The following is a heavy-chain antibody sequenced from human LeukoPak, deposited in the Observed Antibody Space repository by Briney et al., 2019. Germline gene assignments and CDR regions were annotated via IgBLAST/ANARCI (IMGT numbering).Heavy chain of an antibody. D-gene: IGHD1-14*01. V-gene: IGHV3-48*01. CDR3: AKGGLTTPLHY. CDR2: ISSSSSTI. J-gene: IGHJ4*02. CDR1: GFTFSSYS. Sequence: EGSLRLSCAASGFTFSSYSMNWVRQAPGKGLEWVSYISSSSSTIYYADSVKGRLTISRDNPKNTLFLQVNSLRVEDTAVYYCAKGGLTTPLHYWGQGTLVTVSS.